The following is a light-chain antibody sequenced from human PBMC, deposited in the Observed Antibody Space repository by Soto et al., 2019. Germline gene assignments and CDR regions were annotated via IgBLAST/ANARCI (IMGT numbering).Light chain of an antibody. Sequence: EIVLTQSPCTLSLSPGERATLSCRASQSVRSNFLAWYQQKPGQAPRLLIYGASNRATGIPDRFSGSGSGTDFALTITRLEPEDFAMYYCQRYDSFRTFGQGTKVDIK. CDR2: GAS. CDR1: QSVRSNF. CDR3: QRYDSFRT. J-gene: IGKJ1*01. V-gene: IGKV3-20*01.